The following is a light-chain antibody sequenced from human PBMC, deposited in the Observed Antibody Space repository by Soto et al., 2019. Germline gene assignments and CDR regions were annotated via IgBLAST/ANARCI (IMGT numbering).Light chain of an antibody. Sequence: EVVMTQSPVTLSVSPGEGATLSCRASQSVISYLAWYQQKPGQAPRLLIDGASTRATDVPARFSGSGSGTEFTLTISSLQPEDFVVYYCQQYNNWPLLTFGGGTKVEI. J-gene: IGKJ4*02. CDR2: GAS. CDR3: QQYNNWPLLT. CDR1: QSVISY. V-gene: IGKV3-15*01.